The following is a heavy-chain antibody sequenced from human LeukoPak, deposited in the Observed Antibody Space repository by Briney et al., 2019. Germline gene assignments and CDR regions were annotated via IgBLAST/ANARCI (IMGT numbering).Heavy chain of an antibody. J-gene: IGHJ4*02. D-gene: IGHD6-13*01. CDR1: GFTFTTYA. CDR3: ARGAEAETSPLDY. V-gene: IGHV3-23*01. Sequence: GGSLRLSCAASGFTFTTYAMSWVRQAPGKGLEWVSTISGSGGGTYYADSVKGRFTISRDNSKNTLYLQMNSLRGEDTAVYYCARGAEAETSPLDYWGQGTLVTVSS. CDR2: ISGSGGGT.